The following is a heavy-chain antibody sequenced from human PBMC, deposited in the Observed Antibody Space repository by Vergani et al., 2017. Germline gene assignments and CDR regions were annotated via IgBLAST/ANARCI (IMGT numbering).Heavy chain of an antibody. D-gene: IGHD3-10*01. CDR3: AVRPRVNLVGGEIVTKRTFDY. Sequence: QVQLQQWGAGVVKPSGTLSLTCAVFGESFSSFYWSWIRQPPGKGLEWIGEINNDGHTNYNPSLESRVTVSRDTAKSQFSLYLMSVPAADTAMYYCAVRPRVNLVGGEIVTKRTFDYWGQGSLVTVSS. J-gene: IGHJ4*02. CDR2: INNDGHT. V-gene: IGHV4-34*02. CDR1: GESFSSFY.